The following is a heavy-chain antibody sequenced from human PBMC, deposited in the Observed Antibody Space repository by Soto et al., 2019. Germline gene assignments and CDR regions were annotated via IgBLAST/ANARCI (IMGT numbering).Heavy chain of an antibody. D-gene: IGHD2-8*01. CDR2: FDPEDGET. V-gene: IGHV1-24*01. CDR3: ATYSTYCTNGVCYTGPFDY. Sequence: DSVKGSSKVSGYTVTELSMHLVRQAPGKGLEWMGGFDPEDGETIYAQKFQGRVTMTEDTSTDTAYMELSSLRSEDTAVYYCATYSTYCTNGVCYTGPFDYWGQGTMVTVSS. J-gene: IGHJ4*02. CDR1: GYTVTELS.